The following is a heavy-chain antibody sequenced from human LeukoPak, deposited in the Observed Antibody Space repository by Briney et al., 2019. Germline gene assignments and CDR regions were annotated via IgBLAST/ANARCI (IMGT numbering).Heavy chain of an antibody. CDR1: GGSVSSGSYY. CDR3: ARVGSGYYYGSGSYQQHYYGMDI. D-gene: IGHD3-10*01. Sequence: SETLSLACPVSGGSVSSGSYYWSWIRQPPGKGLEWIGYFFYSGSTNYNPSLKSRVTISVDTSKNQFSLKLSSVTAADTAVYYCARVGSGYYYGSGSYQQHYYGMDIWGQGTTVTVSS. V-gene: IGHV4-61*01. CDR2: FFYSGST. J-gene: IGHJ6*02.